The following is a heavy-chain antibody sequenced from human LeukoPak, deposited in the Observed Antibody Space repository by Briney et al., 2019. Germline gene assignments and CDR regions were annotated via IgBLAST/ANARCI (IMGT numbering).Heavy chain of an antibody. Sequence: PSETLSLTCTVSGGSISSGNHFWGWIRQPPGKGLEWIGIIYYSGRTYFNPSLKSLVTISVDTSKNQFSLKLSSVTAADTAVYYCARRAYSSSSFDYWGQGTLVTVSS. CDR3: ARRAYSSSSFDY. J-gene: IGHJ4*02. D-gene: IGHD6-6*01. CDR1: GGSISSGNHF. V-gene: IGHV4-39*01. CDR2: IYYSGRT.